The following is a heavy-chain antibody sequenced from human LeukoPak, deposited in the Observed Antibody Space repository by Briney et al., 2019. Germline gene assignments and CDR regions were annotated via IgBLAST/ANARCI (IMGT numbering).Heavy chain of an antibody. V-gene: IGHV3-7*03. CDR3: ARDKTSVTTFGY. J-gene: IGHJ4*02. CDR1: GFTFSNYW. D-gene: IGHD4-17*01. Sequence: GGSLRLSCAASGFTFSNYWMNWVRQAPGKGLEWVANIKYDGSEEHYVDSVKGRFTISRDNAKNSLYLLTNGLRAEDTAVYYCARDKTSVTTFGYWGQGTLVTVSS. CDR2: IKYDGSEE.